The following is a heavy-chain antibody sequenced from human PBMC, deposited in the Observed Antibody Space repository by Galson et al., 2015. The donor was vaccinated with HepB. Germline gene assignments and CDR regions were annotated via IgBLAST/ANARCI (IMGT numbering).Heavy chain of an antibody. CDR2: IKSKTDGGTT. V-gene: IGHV3-15*01. J-gene: IGHJ4*02. Sequence: SLRLSCAASGFTFSNAWMNWVRQAPGKGLEWVGRIKSKTDGGTTDYAAPVKGRFTISRDDSKNMLYLQMNSLKTEDTAVYYCTTGRQQLVLGRNFDCWGQGTLVTVSS. CDR1: GFTFSNAW. D-gene: IGHD6-13*01. CDR3: TTGRQQLVLGRNFDC.